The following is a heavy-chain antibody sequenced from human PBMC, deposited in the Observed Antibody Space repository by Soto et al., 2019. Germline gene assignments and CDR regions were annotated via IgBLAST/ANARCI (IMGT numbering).Heavy chain of an antibody. CDR1: GFTFSSYS. V-gene: IGHV3-21*01. CDR2: ISSSSSYI. D-gene: IGHD6-25*01. J-gene: IGHJ6*02. CDR3: ARMGSQRYYYYGMDV. Sequence: EVQLVESGGGLVKPGGSLRLSCAASGFTFSSYSINWVRQAPGKGLEWVSSISSSSSYIYYADSVKGRFTISRDNAKNSLYLQMNSLRAEDTAVYYCARMGSQRYYYYGMDVWGQGTTVTVSS.